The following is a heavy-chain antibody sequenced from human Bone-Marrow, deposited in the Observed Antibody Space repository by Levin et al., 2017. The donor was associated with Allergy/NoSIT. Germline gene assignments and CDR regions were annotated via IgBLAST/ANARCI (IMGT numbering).Heavy chain of an antibody. Sequence: PGGSLRLSCAASGLSFSNYDMNWVRQAPGKGLEWVSSIRGGSSRIYYADSVKGRFTISRDNAKNSLYLQMNSLRVEDTAVYYCASWAMFYYDGSDFDYFYYGMDVWGQGTTVTVSS. D-gene: IGHD3-16*01. CDR2: IRGGSSRI. CDR3: ASWAMFYYDGSDFDYFYYGMDV. CDR1: GLSFSNYD. V-gene: IGHV3-21*06. J-gene: IGHJ6*02.